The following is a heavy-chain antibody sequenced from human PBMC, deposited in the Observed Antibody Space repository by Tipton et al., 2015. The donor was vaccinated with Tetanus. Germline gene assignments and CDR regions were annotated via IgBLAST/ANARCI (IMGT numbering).Heavy chain of an antibody. CDR1: GFTFSDYY. Sequence: SLRLSCAASGFTFSDYYMTWIRQAPGKGLECVSYINGGGSTLYYADSVEGRFTISRDNAKNSVYLQMNSLRAEDTAVYYCLDYDGAESHGVYWGQGIQVTVSS. J-gene: IGHJ4*02. CDR2: INGGGSTL. D-gene: IGHD3-10*01. V-gene: IGHV3-11*04. CDR3: LDYDGAESHGVY.